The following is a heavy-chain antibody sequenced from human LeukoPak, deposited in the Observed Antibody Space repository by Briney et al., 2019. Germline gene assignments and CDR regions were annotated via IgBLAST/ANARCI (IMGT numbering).Heavy chain of an antibody. V-gene: IGHV1-18*01. CDR1: GYTFTSYG. Sequence: GASVKVSCKASGYTFTSYGISWVRQAPGQGLEWMGWISAYNGNTNYAQKLQGRVTMTTDTSTSTAYMELRSPRSDDTAVYYCARDQDYYDSSGYLHWGQGTLVTVSS. D-gene: IGHD3-22*01. J-gene: IGHJ4*02. CDR3: ARDQDYYDSSGYLH. CDR2: ISAYNGNT.